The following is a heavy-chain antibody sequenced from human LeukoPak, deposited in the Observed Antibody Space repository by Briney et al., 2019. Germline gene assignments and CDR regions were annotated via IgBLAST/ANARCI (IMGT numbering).Heavy chain of an antibody. CDR1: GFTFSSYA. CDR2: ISGSGGST. D-gene: IGHD3-22*01. CDR3: AKGPRRLHYYDSSGYYYVGSSAVDY. J-gene: IGHJ4*02. V-gene: IGHV3-23*01. Sequence: GGSLRLSCAASGFTFSSYAMTWVRQAPGKGLEWVSAISGSGGSTYYADSVKGRFTISRDNSKNTLYLQMNSLRAEDTAVYYCAKGPRRLHYYDSSGYYYVGSSAVDYWGQGTLVTVSS.